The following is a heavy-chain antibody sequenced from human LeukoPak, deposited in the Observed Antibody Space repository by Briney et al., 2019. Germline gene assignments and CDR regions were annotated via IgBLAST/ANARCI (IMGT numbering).Heavy chain of an antibody. V-gene: IGHV3-30-3*01. J-gene: IGHJ6*02. CDR2: ISYDGSNK. D-gene: IGHD5-18*01. CDR3: ARAPRPGYSTYYGMDV. CDR1: GFTFSSYA. Sequence: PGGSLRLSCAASGFTFSSYAMHWVRQAPGKGLEWVAVISYDGSNKYYADSVKGRFTISRDNSKNTLYLQMNSLRAEDTAVYYCARAPRPGYSTYYGMDVWGQGTTVTVSS.